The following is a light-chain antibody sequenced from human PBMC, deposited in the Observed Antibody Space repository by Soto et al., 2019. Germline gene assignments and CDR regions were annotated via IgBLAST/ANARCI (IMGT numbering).Light chain of an antibody. CDR2: EVS. CDR3: GSYTSTDTPFV. J-gene: IGLJ1*01. Sequence: QSVLARPSSVSGSPGQSINISCTGTSTDVGGYNYVSWYQHHPGKGPKLIIYEVSNRPSGVSDRFSGSKSGNKASLIISNLEAEDESDYYCGSYTSTDTPFVFGTGSKVTVL. CDR1: STDVGGYNY. V-gene: IGLV2-14*01.